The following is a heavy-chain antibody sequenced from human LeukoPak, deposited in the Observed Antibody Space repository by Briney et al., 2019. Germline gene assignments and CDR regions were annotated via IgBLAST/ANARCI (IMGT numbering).Heavy chain of an antibody. CDR1: GGSISSGGYY. V-gene: IGHV4-30-2*05. Sequence: SETLSLTCTVSGGSISSGGYYWSWIRQPPGKGLEWIGYIYHSGSTNYNPSLKSRVTISVDTSKNQLSLKLSSVTAADTAVYYCAREGAEGAQVPDPHAFDIWGQGTMVTVSS. D-gene: IGHD1-14*01. CDR2: IYHSGST. J-gene: IGHJ3*02. CDR3: AREGAEGAQVPDPHAFDI.